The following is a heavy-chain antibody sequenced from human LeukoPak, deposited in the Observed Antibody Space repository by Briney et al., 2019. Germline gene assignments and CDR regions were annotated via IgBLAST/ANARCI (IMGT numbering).Heavy chain of an antibody. CDR3: AKSSGGYYYYYGMDV. V-gene: IGHV3-30*18. Sequence: PGGSLRLSCAASGFTFSSYGTHWVRQAPGKGLEWVAVISYDGSNKYYADSVKGRFTISRDNSKNTLYLQMNSLRAEDTAVYYCAKSSGGYYYYYGMDVWGQGTTVTVSS. D-gene: IGHD3-3*01. CDR1: GFTFSSYG. CDR2: ISYDGSNK. J-gene: IGHJ6*02.